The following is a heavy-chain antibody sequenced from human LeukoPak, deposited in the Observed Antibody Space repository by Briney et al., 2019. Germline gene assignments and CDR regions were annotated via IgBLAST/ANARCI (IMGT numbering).Heavy chain of an antibody. CDR3: ARLLPVGATGSFDY. Sequence: SETLSLTCTVSGGSISSSSYYWGWIRQPPGKGLEWIGSIYYSGSTYYNPSLKSRVTISVDTSKNQFSLKLSSVTAADTAVYYCARLLPVGATGSFDYWGQGTLVTVSS. CDR1: GGSISSSSYY. J-gene: IGHJ4*02. CDR2: IYYSGST. V-gene: IGHV4-39*01. D-gene: IGHD1-26*01.